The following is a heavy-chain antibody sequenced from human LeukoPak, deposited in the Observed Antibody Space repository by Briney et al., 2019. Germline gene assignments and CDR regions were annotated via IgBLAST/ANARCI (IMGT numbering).Heavy chain of an antibody. CDR1: GFTFSNYA. Sequence: GGSLRLSCVASGFTFSNYAMNWVRQAPRKGLEWVSGVSGGGSSTYYADSVKGRFTISRDNSKNMLYLQMNSLRAEDTAVYYCAKDLYTSRYACCFDYWGQGTLVTVSS. J-gene: IGHJ4*02. CDR3: AKDLYTSRYACCFDY. CDR2: VSGGGSST. V-gene: IGHV3-23*01. D-gene: IGHD6-13*01.